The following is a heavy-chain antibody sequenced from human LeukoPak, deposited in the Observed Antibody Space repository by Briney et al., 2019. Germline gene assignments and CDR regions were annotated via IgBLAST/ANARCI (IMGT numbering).Heavy chain of an antibody. V-gene: IGHV4-59*01. Sequence: KPSETLSLTCTVSGGSISSYYWSWIRQPPGKGLEWIGYIYYSGSTNYNPSLKSRVTISVDTSKNQFSLKLSSVTAADTAVYYCARGGGADTSMADIDYWGQGTLVTVSS. CDR1: GGSISSYY. CDR2: IYYSGST. D-gene: IGHD5-18*01. J-gene: IGHJ4*02. CDR3: ARGGGADTSMADIDY.